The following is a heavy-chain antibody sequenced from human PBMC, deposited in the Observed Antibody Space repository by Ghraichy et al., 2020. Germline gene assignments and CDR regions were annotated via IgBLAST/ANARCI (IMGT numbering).Heavy chain of an antibody. D-gene: IGHD6-19*01. Sequence: WGSLRLSCAASGFTFSNYAMSWFRQAPGKGLEWVSAIRGSGVKTYYAESVKCRFTVSRDNSRDSLYLQMNSLRAEDTAVYYCAKEIDTRGWYSSDYWGQGTLVTVSS. J-gene: IGHJ4*02. CDR3: AKEIDTRGWYSSDY. CDR2: IRGSGVKT. V-gene: IGHV3-23*01. CDR1: GFTFSNYA.